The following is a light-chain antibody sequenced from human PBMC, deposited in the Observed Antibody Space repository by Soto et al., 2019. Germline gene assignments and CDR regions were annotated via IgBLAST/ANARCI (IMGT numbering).Light chain of an antibody. CDR1: QSVSSY. CDR3: VQRSTWPWT. CDR2: DTS. J-gene: IGKJ1*01. Sequence: EIVLTQSPATLSLSSGERATLSCRASQSVSSYLAWYQHKPGQAPRLLIYDTSNRATGTPARFGGSGSGTDFTLTISSLEPEDFAVYYCVQRSTWPWTVGQGTKVEIK. V-gene: IGKV3-11*01.